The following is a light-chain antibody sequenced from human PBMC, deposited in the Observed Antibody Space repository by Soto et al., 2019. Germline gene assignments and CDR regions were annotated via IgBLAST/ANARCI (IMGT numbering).Light chain of an antibody. Sequence: SVLPLSPATLSLSPGERATLSCRASQSVSSNLAWYQQKPGQAPRLLIYGASSRATGIPDRFSGSGSGTDFTLTISRLEPEDFAVYYCQQYGSSPWPFGQGTKVDVK. CDR3: QQYGSSPWP. J-gene: IGKJ1*01. CDR1: QSVSSN. V-gene: IGKV3-20*01. CDR2: GAS.